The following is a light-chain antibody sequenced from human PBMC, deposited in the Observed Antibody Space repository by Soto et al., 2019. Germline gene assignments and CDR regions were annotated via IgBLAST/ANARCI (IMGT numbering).Light chain of an antibody. CDR3: KTHNSAPWS. Sequence: DLQLTRFPSSLSASVGDRVTITCRSSQAIRTFLAWYQQRPGKVPKLLIYAASTLQSGVPSRFSGSGTRTNFTLIISSLQPEDVATYCCKTHNSAPWSFG. CDR2: AAS. CDR1: QAIRTF. V-gene: IGKV1-27*01. J-gene: IGKJ1*01.